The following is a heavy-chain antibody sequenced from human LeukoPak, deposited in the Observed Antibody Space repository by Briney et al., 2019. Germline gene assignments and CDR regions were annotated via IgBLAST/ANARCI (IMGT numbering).Heavy chain of an antibody. V-gene: IGHV3-23*01. Sequence: GGSLRLSCAASGFTFSRYAMSWVRQAPGKGLEWVSGISGSGGSTYYADSVKGRFTISRDNAKNSLYLQMNSLRAEDTAVYYCARFIAAPYYFDYWGRGTLVTVSS. CDR2: ISGSGGST. J-gene: IGHJ4*02. CDR1: GFTFSRYA. D-gene: IGHD6-13*01. CDR3: ARFIAAPYYFDY.